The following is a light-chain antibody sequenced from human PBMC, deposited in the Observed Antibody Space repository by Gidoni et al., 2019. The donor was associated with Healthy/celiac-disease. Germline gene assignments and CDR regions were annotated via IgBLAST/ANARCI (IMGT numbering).Light chain of an antibody. CDR1: QSVSSY. V-gene: IGKV3-11*01. J-gene: IGKJ4*01. CDR2: DAS. Sequence: EIVLTQSPATLSLSPGERATLSCRASQSVSSYEAWYQQQPGQAPRLLIYDASNRATGIPARFSGSGSGTDFTLTISSLEPEDFSVYYCQQRSNWPGSFGGGTKVEIK. CDR3: QQRSNWPGS.